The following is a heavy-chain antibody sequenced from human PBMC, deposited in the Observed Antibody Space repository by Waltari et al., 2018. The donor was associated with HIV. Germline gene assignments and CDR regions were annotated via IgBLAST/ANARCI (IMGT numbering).Heavy chain of an antibody. Sequence: QLQLQESGPGLVKPSETLSLTCTVSGGSISSSSYYWGWIRQPPGKGLEWIGSIYYSGSTYYNPALKSRVTISVDTSKNQFSLKLSSVTAADTAVYYCARDYGGNAYYYGMDVWGQGTTVTVSS. J-gene: IGHJ6*02. D-gene: IGHD4-17*01. CDR1: GGSISSSSYY. V-gene: IGHV4-39*07. CDR3: ARDYGGNAYYYGMDV. CDR2: IYYSGST.